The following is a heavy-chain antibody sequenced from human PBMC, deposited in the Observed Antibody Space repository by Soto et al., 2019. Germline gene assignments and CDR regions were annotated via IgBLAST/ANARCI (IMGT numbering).Heavy chain of an antibody. D-gene: IGHD3-16*01. J-gene: IGHJ5*02. CDR1: GGSISSGGYY. Sequence: QVQLQESGPGLVKPSQTLSLTCTVSGGSISSGGYYWSWIRQHPGKGLEWIGYIYYSGRTYYNPSLKRRVTISVATSKTHFTLKLSPVSAAATVVYYWTRGGGINSFDPWGQGTLVTVSS. V-gene: IGHV4-31*03. CDR3: TRGGGINSFDP. CDR2: IYYSGRT.